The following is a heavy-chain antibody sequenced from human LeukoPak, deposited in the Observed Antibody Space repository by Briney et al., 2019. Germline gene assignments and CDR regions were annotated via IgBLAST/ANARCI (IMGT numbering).Heavy chain of an antibody. CDR1: GGSISSGGYS. Sequence: PSETLSLTCAVSGGSISSGGYSWSWIRQPPGKGLEWIGYIYHSGSTYYNPSLKSRVTVSVDRSGNQFSLKLSSVTAADTAVYYCARVATTYYFDYWGQGTLVTVS. V-gene: IGHV4-30-2*01. CDR2: IYHSGST. D-gene: IGHD5-12*01. J-gene: IGHJ4*02. CDR3: ARVATTYYFDY.